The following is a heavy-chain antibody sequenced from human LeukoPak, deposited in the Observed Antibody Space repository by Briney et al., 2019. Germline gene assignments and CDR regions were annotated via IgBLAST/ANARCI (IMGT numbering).Heavy chain of an antibody. CDR1: GITLSNYG. V-gene: IGHV3-23*01. CDR3: AKRGVVIRVILVGFHKEAYYFDS. D-gene: IGHD3-22*01. CDR2: ISGSGGAT. J-gene: IGHJ4*02. Sequence: GGSLRLSCAVSGITLSNYGMSWVRQAPGKGLEWVAGISGSGGATNYADSVKGRFTISRDHPKNTLYLQMNSLRVEDTAVYFCAKRGVVIRVILVGFHKEAYYFDSWGQGALVTVSS.